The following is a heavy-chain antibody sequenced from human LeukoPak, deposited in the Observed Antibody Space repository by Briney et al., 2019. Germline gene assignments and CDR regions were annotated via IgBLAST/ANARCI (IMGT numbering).Heavy chain of an antibody. CDR3: ARGRGYSGYDSRLDAFDI. Sequence: SETLSLTCTVPGGSISSYYWSWIRQPPGKGLEWIGYIYYSGSTNYNPSLKSRVTISVDTSKNQFSLKLSSVTAADTAVYYCARGRGYSGYDSRLDAFDIWGQGTMVTVSS. CDR2: IYYSGST. D-gene: IGHD5-12*01. J-gene: IGHJ3*02. V-gene: IGHV4-59*01. CDR1: GGSISSYY.